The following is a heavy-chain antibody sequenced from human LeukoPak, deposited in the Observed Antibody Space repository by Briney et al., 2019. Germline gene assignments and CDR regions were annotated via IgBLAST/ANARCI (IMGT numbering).Heavy chain of an antibody. CDR1: GYTFTSYG. D-gene: IGHD1-26*01. CDR3: ARAGVLGVGATTEDYYGMDV. V-gene: IGHV1-18*01. Sequence: GASVKVSCKASGYTFTSYGISWVRQAPGQGLEWMGWISAYNGNTNYAQKLQGRVSMTTDTSTSTAYMELRSLRSDDTAVYYCARAGVLGVGATTEDYYGMDVWGQGTTVTVSS. CDR2: ISAYNGNT. J-gene: IGHJ6*02.